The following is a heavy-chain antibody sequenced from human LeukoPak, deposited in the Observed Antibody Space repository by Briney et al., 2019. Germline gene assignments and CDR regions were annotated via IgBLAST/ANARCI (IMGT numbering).Heavy chain of an antibody. V-gene: IGHV3-30*18. J-gene: IGHJ4*02. CDR1: GFTFSNYG. Sequence: PGRSLRLSCAASGFTFSNYGMHWVRQAPGKGLEWVAVISSDGTSKYSADSVKGRFSISRDNSKNTLYLQMNSLRAEDTAVYYCVKALYGSGSYYEPNFEYRGQGTLVTVSS. CDR3: VKALYGSGSYYEPNFEY. D-gene: IGHD3-10*01. CDR2: ISSDGTSK.